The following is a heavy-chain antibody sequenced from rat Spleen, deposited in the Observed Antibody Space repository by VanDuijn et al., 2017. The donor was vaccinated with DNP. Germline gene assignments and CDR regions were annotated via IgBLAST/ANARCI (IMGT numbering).Heavy chain of an antibody. CDR2: ISTSGSRT. V-gene: IGHV5-25*01. CDR3: ARQNSGFDY. J-gene: IGHJ2*01. Sequence: EVQLVESGGGLVQPGRSLKLSCAASGFTFSNYYMAWVRQAPKKGLEWVATISTSGSRTYYPDSVKCRFTISRDNAKSSLILQINSLKSEDTATYYCARQNSGFDYWGQGVMVTVSS. CDR1: GFTFSNYY. D-gene: IGHD4-3*01.